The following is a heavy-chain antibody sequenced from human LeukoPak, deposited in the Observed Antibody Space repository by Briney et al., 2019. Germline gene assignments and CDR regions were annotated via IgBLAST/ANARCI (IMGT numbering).Heavy chain of an antibody. CDR1: GGSISSYY. V-gene: IGHV4-59*01. D-gene: IGHD5-24*01. CDR3: ARDRGRDGYNYRLDY. CDR2: IYYSGST. J-gene: IGHJ4*02. Sequence: SETLSLTCTVSGGSISSYYWSWIRQPPGKGLEWIGYIYYSGSTNYNPSLKSRVTISVDTSKNQFSLKLSSVTAAGTAVYYCARDRGRDGYNYRLDYWGQGTLVTVSS.